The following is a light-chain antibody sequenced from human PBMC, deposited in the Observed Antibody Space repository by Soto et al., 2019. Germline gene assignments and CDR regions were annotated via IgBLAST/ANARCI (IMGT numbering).Light chain of an antibody. CDR2: SAS. CDR1: QSVSSNY. Sequence: EIVLTQSPGTLSLSPGERATLSCRAGQSVSSNYLAWYQQMSGRAPRLLIYSASRRATGIPDRFSGSGSGTDFTLTISRLEPEDFAVYYCQQYGSSPPWTFGQGTKAEV. J-gene: IGKJ1*01. CDR3: QQYGSSPPWT. V-gene: IGKV3-20*01.